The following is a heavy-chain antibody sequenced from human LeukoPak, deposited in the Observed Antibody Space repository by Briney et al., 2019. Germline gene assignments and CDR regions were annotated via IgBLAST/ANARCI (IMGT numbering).Heavy chain of an antibody. CDR3: ARSGLWFGELMGY. Sequence: PSETLSLPCTVSGGSISSYYWSWIRQPPGKGLEWIGYIYYSGSTNYNPSLKGRVTISVNTSKNQFSLKLSSVTAADTAVYYCARSGLWFGELMGYWGQGTLVTVSS. CDR1: GGSISSYY. CDR2: IYYSGST. J-gene: IGHJ4*02. V-gene: IGHV4-59*01. D-gene: IGHD3-10*01.